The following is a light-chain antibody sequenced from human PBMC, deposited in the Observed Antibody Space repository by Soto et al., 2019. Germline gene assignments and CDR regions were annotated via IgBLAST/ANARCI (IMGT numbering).Light chain of an antibody. J-gene: IGKJ2*01. V-gene: IGKV3-15*01. CDR1: QSVSSN. Sequence: ELVMTQSPATLSVSPGERAALSCRASQSVSSNFAWYQQNPGQAPRLLIYGASTRATGIPARFSGSGSGTEFTLTISSLQSEDFAVYYCQQYNKWPYTFGQGTKLEIK. CDR3: QQYNKWPYT. CDR2: GAS.